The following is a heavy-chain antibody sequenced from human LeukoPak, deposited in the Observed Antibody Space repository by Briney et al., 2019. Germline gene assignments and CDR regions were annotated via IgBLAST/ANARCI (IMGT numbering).Heavy chain of an antibody. J-gene: IGHJ5*02. CDR3: ARGKPGNPRSEWFDP. Sequence: SETLSLTCAVYGGSFSGYYWSWIRQPPGKGLEWIGEINHSGSTNYNPSLKSRVTISVDTSKNQFSLKLSSVTVADTAVYYCARGKPGNPRSEWFDPWGQGTLVTVSS. CDR1: GGSFSGYY. V-gene: IGHV4-34*01. CDR2: INHSGST. D-gene: IGHD1-14*01.